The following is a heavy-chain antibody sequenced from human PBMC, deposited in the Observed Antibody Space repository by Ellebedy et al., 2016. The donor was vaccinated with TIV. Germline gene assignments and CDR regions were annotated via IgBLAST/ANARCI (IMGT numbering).Heavy chain of an antibody. CDR1: GGSISSYY. V-gene: IGHV4-59*13. D-gene: IGHD3-16*02. J-gene: IGHJ6*02. Sequence: SETLSLXCTVSGGSISSYYWSWVRQPPGKGLEWIGYINYSGSTSYNPSLKSPVNMSIDASKIQFSLMLRSVSAADTAVYYCARVSTNYYYGLDVWGQGTTVAVSS. CDR2: INYSGST. CDR3: ARVSTNYYYGLDV.